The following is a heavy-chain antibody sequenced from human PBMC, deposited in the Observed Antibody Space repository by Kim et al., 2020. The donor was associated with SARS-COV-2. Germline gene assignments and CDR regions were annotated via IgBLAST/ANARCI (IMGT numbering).Heavy chain of an antibody. CDR2: IYHSGST. J-gene: IGHJ5*02. CDR3: ARAKYYYDSPGFDP. CDR1: GGSISSSNW. Sequence: SETLSLTCAVSGGSISSSNWWSWVRQPPGKGLEWIGEIYHSGSTNYNPSLKSRVTISVDKSKNQFSLKLSSVTAADTAVYYCARAKYYYDSPGFDPWGQGTLVTVSS. D-gene: IGHD3-22*01. V-gene: IGHV4-4*02.